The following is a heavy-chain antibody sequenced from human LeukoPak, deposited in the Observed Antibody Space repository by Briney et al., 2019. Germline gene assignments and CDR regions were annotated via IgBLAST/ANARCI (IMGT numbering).Heavy chain of an antibody. J-gene: IGHJ4*02. V-gene: IGHV3-49*03. CDR2: IRRKVYGGTT. CDR1: GFAFGDFA. CDR3: TRVRGDYDFWSGYFDY. Sequence: GGSLRLSCLGSGFAFGDFAMSWIRQAPGKGPEWLGFIRRKVYGGTTEYAASVKGRITTSRDDSRSVAYLQMNSLKIEDAAVYYCTRVRGDYDFWSGYFDYWGQGALVTVSS. D-gene: IGHD3-3*01.